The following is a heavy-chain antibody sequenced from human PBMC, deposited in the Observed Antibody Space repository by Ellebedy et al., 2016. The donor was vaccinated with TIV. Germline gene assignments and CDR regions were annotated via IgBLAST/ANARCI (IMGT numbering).Heavy chain of an antibody. CDR1: GGSISSGGYH. CDR2: IFYTGSST. CDR3: ARHSDEWELSV. J-gene: IGHJ4*02. Sequence: SETLSLXXTVSGGSISSGGYHWGWIRQPPGKGLEWIGNIFYTGSSTNYNPFLKSRVYMSIDMSKNQFSLRLSSVTASDTAVFYCARHSDEWELSVWGQGTLVTVSP. D-gene: IGHD1-26*01. V-gene: IGHV4-39*01.